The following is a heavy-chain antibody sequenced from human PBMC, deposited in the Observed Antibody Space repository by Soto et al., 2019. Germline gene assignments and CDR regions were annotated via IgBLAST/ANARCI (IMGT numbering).Heavy chain of an antibody. V-gene: IGHV3-7*05. CDR3: AGDVSPGSSSLYLDAFDI. J-gene: IGHJ3*02. CDR2: INRDGSKK. CDR1: GFTLSAYW. Sequence: EVQLEESGGDLVQPGGSLRLSCAASGFTLSAYWMTWVRQAPGKGLEWVANINRDGSKKSYLDSVRGRFTISRDIVGNSPYFQVDSLRADDTALYYCAGDVSPGSSSLYLDAFDIWGQGTMVTVSS. D-gene: IGHD6-13*01.